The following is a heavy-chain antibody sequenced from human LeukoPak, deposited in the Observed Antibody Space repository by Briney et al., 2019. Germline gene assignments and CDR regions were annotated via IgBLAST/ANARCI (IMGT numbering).Heavy chain of an antibody. D-gene: IGHD5-18*01. V-gene: IGHV3-23*01. CDR2: ISGSGGST. Sequence: PGGSLRLYCAASGFTFSSYAMSWVRQAPGKGLECISAISGSGGSTYYADSVKGRFTISRDNSKNTLYLQMNSLRAEDTAVYYCARESGYPEGAPADYFDYWGQGTLVTVSS. CDR3: ARESGYPEGAPADYFDY. J-gene: IGHJ4*02. CDR1: GFTFSSYA.